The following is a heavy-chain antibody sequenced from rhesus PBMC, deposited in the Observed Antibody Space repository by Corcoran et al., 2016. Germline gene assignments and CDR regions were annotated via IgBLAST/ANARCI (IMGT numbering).Heavy chain of an antibody. V-gene: IGHV3S42*01. CDR3: AKIEPPFDY. Sequence: EVQLVESGGGLAKPGGSLRLSCAASGFTFSSYWINWVSQIPGKGLEWVSAIISGGGSTYYADSVKGRFTISRDNSKNTLSLQMNSLRAEDTAVYYCAKIEPPFDYWGQGVLVTVSS. CDR1: GFTFSSYW. J-gene: IGHJ4*01. CDR2: IISGGGST.